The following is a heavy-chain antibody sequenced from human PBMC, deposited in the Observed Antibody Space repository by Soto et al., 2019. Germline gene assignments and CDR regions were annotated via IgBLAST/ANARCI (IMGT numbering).Heavy chain of an antibody. D-gene: IGHD3-10*01. CDR2: IYHSGST. CDR3: ARGIGP. CDR1: GGSMSSGGYL. J-gene: IGHJ5*02. Sequence: SETLSLTCADSGGSMSSGGYLWSWIRQPPGKGLEWIGYIYHSGSTYYNPSLKSRVTISVDRSKNQFSLNLSSVTDADTAVYYCARGIGPWGQGTLVTVSS. V-gene: IGHV4-30-2*01.